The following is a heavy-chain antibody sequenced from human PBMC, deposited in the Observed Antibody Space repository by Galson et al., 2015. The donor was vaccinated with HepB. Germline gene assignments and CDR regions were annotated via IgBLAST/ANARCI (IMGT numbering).Heavy chain of an antibody. CDR3: ARDRLVAITMGYRGDY. CDR2: INPRAGDT. CDR1: GYTFTSYS. V-gene: IGHV1-46*01. D-gene: IGHD3-10*01. J-gene: IGHJ4*02. Sequence: SVKVSCKASGYTFTSYSMHWVRQAPGQGLEWMGSINPRAGDTTYAQRFQGRVTMTRDTSTSTVSMELSSLRSEDTAVYYCARDRLVAITMGYRGDYWGQGTLVTVSS.